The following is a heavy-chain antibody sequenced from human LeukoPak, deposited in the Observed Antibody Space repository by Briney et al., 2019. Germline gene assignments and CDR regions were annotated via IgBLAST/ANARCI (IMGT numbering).Heavy chain of an antibody. CDR3: ASLKVGATRTNANDY. D-gene: IGHD1-26*01. J-gene: IGHJ4*02. V-gene: IGHV3-21*01. Sequence: PGGSLRLSCAASGFTFSSYSMNWVRQAPGKGLEWVSSISSSSSYIYYADSVKGRFTISRDNAKNSLYLQMNSLRAEDTAVYYCASLKVGATRTNANDYWDQGTLVTVSS. CDR1: GFTFSSYS. CDR2: ISSSSSYI.